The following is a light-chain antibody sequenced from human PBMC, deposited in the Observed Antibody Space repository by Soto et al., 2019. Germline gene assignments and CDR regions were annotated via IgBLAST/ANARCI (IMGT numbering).Light chain of an antibody. V-gene: IGLV2-8*01. Sequence: QSALTQPPSASGSPGQSVTISCTGTSSDVGGYDYVSWYQQHPGKAPKLIIYEVSKRPSGVPDRFSGSRSGNTASLTVSGLQAEDEADYYCNSYAGSNNLVVGGGTKLTV. CDR2: EVS. CDR1: SSDVGGYDY. J-gene: IGLJ2*01. CDR3: NSYAGSNNLV.